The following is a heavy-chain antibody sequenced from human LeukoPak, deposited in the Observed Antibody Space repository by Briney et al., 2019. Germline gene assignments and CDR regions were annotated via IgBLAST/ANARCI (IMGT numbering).Heavy chain of an antibody. CDR2: IYPGDSDT. Sequence: GESLKISCKGSGYSFTSYWIGWVRQMPGKGLEWMGIIYPGDSDTRYSPSFQGQVTISADKSISTAYLQWSSLKASDTAMYYCARQSITIFGVVIGPGAFDIWGQGTMVTVSP. CDR3: ARQSITIFGVVIGPGAFDI. V-gene: IGHV5-51*01. CDR1: GYSFTSYW. J-gene: IGHJ3*02. D-gene: IGHD3-3*01.